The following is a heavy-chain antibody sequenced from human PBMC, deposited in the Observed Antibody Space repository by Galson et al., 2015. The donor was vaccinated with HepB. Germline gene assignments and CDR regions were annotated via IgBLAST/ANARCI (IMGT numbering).Heavy chain of an antibody. CDR3: ARDVNGWGPSALDY. D-gene: IGHD3-10*01. J-gene: IGHJ4*02. V-gene: IGHV3-23*01. Sequence: SLRLSCAVSGFTFSSYAMSWVRQAPGKGLEWVSGISGTGRSTYYADSVKGRFTISRDNSKNTLYLQMSSLRAEDTATYYCARDVNGWGPSALDYWGPGALVAVSS. CDR1: GFTFSSYA. CDR2: ISGTGRST.